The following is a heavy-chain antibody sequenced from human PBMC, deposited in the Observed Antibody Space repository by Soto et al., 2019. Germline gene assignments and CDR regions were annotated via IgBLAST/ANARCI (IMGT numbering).Heavy chain of an antibody. J-gene: IGHJ5*02. Sequence: QVQLVQSGAEVKKPGSSVKVSCKASGGTFSSYAISWVRQAPGQGLEWMGGIIPIFGTANYAQKFQGRVTITADESTSTAYMELSSLRSEDTAVYYCAKVGRGYGGNSPGWFDPWGQGTLVTVSS. CDR1: GGTFSSYA. V-gene: IGHV1-69*01. CDR3: AKVGRGYGGNSPGWFDP. CDR2: IIPIFGTA. D-gene: IGHD2-21*01.